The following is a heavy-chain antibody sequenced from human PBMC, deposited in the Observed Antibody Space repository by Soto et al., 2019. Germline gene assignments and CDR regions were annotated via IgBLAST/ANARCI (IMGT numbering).Heavy chain of an antibody. V-gene: IGHV2-5*02. CDR3: AHRVLRTVFGLVTTTAIYFDF. CDR1: GFSLTTSGVG. Sequence: QITLNESGPTQVKPRQTLTLTCTFSGFSLTTSGVGVGWIRQSPGKAPEWLALIYLDDDKSYSPSLKSRLTITKDTSKNQVVLTMADLDSADTATYYCAHRVLRTVFGLVTTTAIYFDFWGQGTPVAVSS. D-gene: IGHD3-3*01. J-gene: IGHJ4*02. CDR2: IYLDDDK.